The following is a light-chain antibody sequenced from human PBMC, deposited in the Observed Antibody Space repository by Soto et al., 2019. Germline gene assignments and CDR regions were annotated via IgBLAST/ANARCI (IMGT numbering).Light chain of an antibody. CDR3: SSYTSSSHVV. Sequence: QSALTQPASVSGSPGQSITISCTGTRSDVGGYNYVSWYQQHPGKAPKLMIYDVSNRPSGVSDRFSGSKSGNTASLTISGLQAEDEAYYYCSSYTSSSHVVIDGGTKLPVL. J-gene: IGLJ2*01. V-gene: IGLV2-14*01. CDR2: DVS. CDR1: RSDVGGYNY.